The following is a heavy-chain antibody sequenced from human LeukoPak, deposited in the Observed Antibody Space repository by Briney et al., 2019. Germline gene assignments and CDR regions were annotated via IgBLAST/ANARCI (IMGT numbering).Heavy chain of an antibody. D-gene: IGHD2-2*01. CDR1: GGSFSTYY. Sequence: SETLSLTCTVSGGSFSTYYWSWIRQPPGKGLEWIGSIYYSGSTYYNPSLKSRVTISVNTSKNQFSLKLSSVTAADTAVYYCARVASFYSPRYFDLWGRGTLVTVSS. V-gene: IGHV4-39*07. CDR2: IYYSGST. CDR3: ARVASFYSPRYFDL. J-gene: IGHJ2*01.